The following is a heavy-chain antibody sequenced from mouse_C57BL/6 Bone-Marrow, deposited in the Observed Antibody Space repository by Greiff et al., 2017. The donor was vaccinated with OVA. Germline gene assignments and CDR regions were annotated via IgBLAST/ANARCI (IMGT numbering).Heavy chain of an antibody. Sequence: EVKLMESGAELVRPGASVKLSCTASGFTIKDDYMHWVKQRPEQGLEWIGWIDPENGDTEYASKFPGKATITADTSSNTAYLQLSSLTSEDTAVYYCTTSGISYYYAMDYWGQGTSVTVSA. CDR3: TTSGISYYYAMDY. CDR2: IDPENGDT. D-gene: IGHD1-3*01. J-gene: IGHJ4*01. CDR1: GFTIKDDY. V-gene: IGHV14-4*01.